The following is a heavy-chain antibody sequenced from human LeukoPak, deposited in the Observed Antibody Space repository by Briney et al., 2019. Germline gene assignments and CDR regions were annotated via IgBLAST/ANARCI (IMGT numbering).Heavy chain of an antibody. V-gene: IGHV1-24*01. J-gene: IGHJ5*02. CDR1: GYTRTVLS. CDR3: VLVWFGELCVWFDP. Sequence: ASVKVSCKVSGYTRTVLSIHWVRQAPGQGLEGVGGSDPADGERVYAQRFQGRVTMTEDTTADTAHIELSSLRSEDTAVYYCVLVWFGELCVWFDPWGQGSLVTVSS. D-gene: IGHD3-10*01. CDR2: SDPADGER.